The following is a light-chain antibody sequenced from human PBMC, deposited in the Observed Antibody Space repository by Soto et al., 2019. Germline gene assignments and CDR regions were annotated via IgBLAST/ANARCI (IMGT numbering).Light chain of an antibody. V-gene: IGKV2-28*01. CDR1: QSLLHSNGHNY. Sequence: IVMTQSPLSLPVTLGESASISCRSSQSLLHSNGHNYLDWYLQKPGQSPQLLIYLGSNRASGVPDRFSGSGSGTDFTLKISRVEAEDFGVYCCLPGFPLSPYTSVLGT. J-gene: IGKJ2*01. CDR2: LGS. CDR3: LPGFPLSPYT.